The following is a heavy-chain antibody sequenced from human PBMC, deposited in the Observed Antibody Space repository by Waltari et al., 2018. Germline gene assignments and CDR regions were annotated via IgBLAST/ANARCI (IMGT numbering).Heavy chain of an antibody. Sequence: QVQLQESGPGLVKPSETLSLTCTVSGGSISSYYWSWIRQPAGKGLEWIGRIYTSGSPNYNPSLKSRVTRSVDTSKNQCSLKLSSVTAADTAVYYCARSQGYCSSTSCYTVFIAFDYWGQGTLVTVSS. CDR3: ARSQGYCSSTSCYTVFIAFDY. CDR2: IYTSGSP. CDR1: GGSISSYY. J-gene: IGHJ4*02. D-gene: IGHD2-2*01. V-gene: IGHV4-4*07.